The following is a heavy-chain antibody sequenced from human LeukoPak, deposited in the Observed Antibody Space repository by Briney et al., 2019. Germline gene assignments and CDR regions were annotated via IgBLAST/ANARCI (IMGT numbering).Heavy chain of an antibody. CDR3: AELGITMIGGV. J-gene: IGHJ6*04. Sequence: GSLRLSCAASGFTFSSYWMSWVRQAPGKGLEWVSYISSSGSTIYYPDSVKGRFTISRDNAKNSLYLQMNSLRAEDTAVYYCAELGITMIGGVWGKGTTVTISS. D-gene: IGHD3-10*02. CDR1: GFTFSSYW. V-gene: IGHV3-48*04. CDR2: ISSSGSTI.